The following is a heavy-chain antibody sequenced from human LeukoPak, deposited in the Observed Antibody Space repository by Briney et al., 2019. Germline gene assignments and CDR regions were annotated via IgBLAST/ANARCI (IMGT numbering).Heavy chain of an antibody. CDR3: ARLGPYDSSGYYFFSYGFDP. CDR1: GGSISSYY. CDR2: IYYSGST. D-gene: IGHD3-22*01. V-gene: IGHV4-59*12. Sequence: PSETLSLTCTVSGGSISSYYWSWIRQPPGKGLEWIGYIYYSGSTNYNPSLKSRVTISVDTSKNQFSLKLSSVTAADTAVYYCARLGPYDSSGYYFFSYGFDPWGQGTLVTVSS. J-gene: IGHJ5*02.